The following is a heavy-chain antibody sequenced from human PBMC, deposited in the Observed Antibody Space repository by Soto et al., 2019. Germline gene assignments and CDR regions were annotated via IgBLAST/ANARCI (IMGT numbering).Heavy chain of an antibody. CDR3: ARVWFGELSRSGYYYGMDV. D-gene: IGHD3-10*01. Sequence: GASVKVSCKASGYTFTSYGISWVRQAPGQGLEWMGGIIPIFGTANYAQKFQGRVTITADESTSTAYMELSSLRSEDTAVYYCARVWFGELSRSGYYYGMDVWGQGTTVTVSS. CDR1: GYTFTSYG. J-gene: IGHJ6*02. CDR2: IIPIFGTA. V-gene: IGHV1-69*13.